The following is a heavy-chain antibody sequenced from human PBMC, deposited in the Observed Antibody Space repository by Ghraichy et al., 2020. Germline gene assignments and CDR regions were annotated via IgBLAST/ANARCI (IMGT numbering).Heavy chain of an antibody. CDR2: IYYSGST. CDR1: GGSITSSTYY. D-gene: IGHD4-17*01. V-gene: IGHV4-39*01. J-gene: IGHJ6*02. Sequence: SETLSLTCIVSGGSITSSTYYWVWIRQPPGKGLEWIGSIYYSGSTYYNPSLKSRVTISVDTSKNQFSLKLSSVTAADTAVYYCARYGDAAYYYYYGMDVWGQGTTVTVSS. CDR3: ARYGDAAYYYYYGMDV.